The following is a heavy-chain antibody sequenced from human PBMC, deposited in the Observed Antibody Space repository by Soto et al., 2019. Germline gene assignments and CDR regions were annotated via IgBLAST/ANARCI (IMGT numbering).Heavy chain of an antibody. CDR2: IIPIFGTA. Sequence: SGKVSCKASGGTFSSYAISWVRQAPGQGLEWMGGIIPIFGTANYAQKFQGRVTITADESTSTAYMELSSLRSEDTAVYYCARGRVYGSGGYSHANYYYGMDVWGQGPTVTVSS. CDR1: GGTFSSYA. D-gene: IGHD3-10*01. V-gene: IGHV1-69*13. J-gene: IGHJ6*02. CDR3: ARGRVYGSGGYSHANYYYGMDV.